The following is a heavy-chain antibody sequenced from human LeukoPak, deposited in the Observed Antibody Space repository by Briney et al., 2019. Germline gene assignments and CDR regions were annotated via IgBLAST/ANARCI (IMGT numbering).Heavy chain of an antibody. CDR1: GGSISSYY. Sequence: PSETLSLTCTVSGGSISSYYWSWIRQPPGKGLEWIGYIYYSGSTNYNPSLKSRVSISVDTSKNQFSLKLSSVTAADTAVYYCARSTVAGVYYYYGMDVWGQGTTVTVSS. D-gene: IGHD6-19*01. J-gene: IGHJ6*02. V-gene: IGHV4-59*01. CDR3: ARSTVAGVYYYYGMDV. CDR2: IYYSGST.